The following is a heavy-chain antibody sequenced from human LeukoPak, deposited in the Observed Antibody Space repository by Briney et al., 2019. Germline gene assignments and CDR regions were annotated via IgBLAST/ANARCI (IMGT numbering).Heavy chain of an antibody. CDR2: INHSGST. CDR3: ARGPESYGDPFDY. CDR1: GGSFSGYY. D-gene: IGHD4-17*01. V-gene: IGHV4-34*01. J-gene: IGHJ4*02. Sequence: SETLSLTCAVYGGSFSGYYWSWIRQPPGKGLEWIGEINHSGSTNYNPSLKSRVTISVDTSKNQFSLKLSSVTAADTAVYYCARGPESYGDPFDYWGQGTLVTVSS.